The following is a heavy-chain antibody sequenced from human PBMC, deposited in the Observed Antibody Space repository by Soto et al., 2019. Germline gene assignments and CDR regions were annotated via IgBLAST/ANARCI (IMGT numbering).Heavy chain of an antibody. CDR2: IYYSGST. CDR3: ASSSDYDSSGYYPEGWFDP. CDR1: GCSISSYY. Sequence: SETLSLTCTVSGCSISSYYWSWIRQPPGKGLEWIGYIYYSGSTNYNPSLKSRVTISVDTSKNQFSLKLSSVTAADTAVYYCASSSDYDSSGYYPEGWFDPWGQGTLVTVSS. V-gene: IGHV4-59*01. J-gene: IGHJ5*02. D-gene: IGHD3-22*01.